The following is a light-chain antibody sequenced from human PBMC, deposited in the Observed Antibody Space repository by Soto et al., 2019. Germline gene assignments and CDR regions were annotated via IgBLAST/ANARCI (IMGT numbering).Light chain of an antibody. J-gene: IGLJ2*01. Sequence: SYELAQPPSVSLSPGQTATITCSGEKLGEKYTSWYQHKPGQSPVLVIYEDKKRPSGVPERFSGSTSGNTATLTITGTQAMDEADYYCQAWDTNPAHVVFGGGTKVTVL. V-gene: IGLV3-1*01. CDR2: EDK. CDR3: QAWDTNPAHVV. CDR1: KLGEKY.